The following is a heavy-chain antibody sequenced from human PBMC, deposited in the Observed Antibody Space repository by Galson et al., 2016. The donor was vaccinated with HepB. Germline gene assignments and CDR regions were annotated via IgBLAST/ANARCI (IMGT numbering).Heavy chain of an antibody. D-gene: IGHD2-2*01. J-gene: IGHJ4*02. Sequence: SETLSLTCTVSGGSITSYYWSWIRQPPGQGLESIEYISYSGDTNYNPSLRSRVTMSLDKSKNHLSLILTSVTAADTAIYYCTRQTRQPDYWGQGTLITVSS. CDR1: GGSITSYY. CDR2: ISYSGDT. CDR3: TRQTRQPDY. V-gene: IGHV4-59*08.